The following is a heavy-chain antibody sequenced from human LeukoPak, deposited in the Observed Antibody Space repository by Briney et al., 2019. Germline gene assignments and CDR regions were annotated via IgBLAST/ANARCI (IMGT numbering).Heavy chain of an antibody. CDR2: TYYRSKWYN. CDR1: GDSVSINSAA. V-gene: IGHV6-1*01. J-gene: IGHJ4*02. Sequence: SQTLSLTFAISGDSVSINSAAWNWIRQSPSRGLEWLGRTYYRSKWYNDYAVSVKSRITINPDTSKNQFSLQLNSVTPEDTAVYYCARDLAYSSGWYLPFDYWGQGTLVTVSS. CDR3: ARDLAYSSGWYLPFDY. D-gene: IGHD6-19*01.